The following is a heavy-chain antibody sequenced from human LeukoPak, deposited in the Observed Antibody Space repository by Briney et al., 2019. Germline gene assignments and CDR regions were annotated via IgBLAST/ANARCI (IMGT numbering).Heavy chain of an antibody. CDR3: ARDKGTAVAGTWFDP. V-gene: IGHV4-61*02. D-gene: IGHD6-19*01. J-gene: IGHJ5*02. CDR2: IYTSGST. Sequence: SVTLSLACTVSGGSIGSGSYYWGWIRQPAGKGLEWIGRIYTSGSTNYNPSLKSRVTISVDTSKKQFSLKLSSVTAADTAVYYCARDKGTAVAGTWFDPWGQGTLVTVSS. CDR1: GGSIGSGSYY.